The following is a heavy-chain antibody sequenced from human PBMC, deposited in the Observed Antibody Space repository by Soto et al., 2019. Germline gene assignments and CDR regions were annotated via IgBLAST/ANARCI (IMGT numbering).Heavy chain of an antibody. CDR1: GYIFNSFW. CDR2: MFPWTSDT. CDR3: VTTRDGTTFFPH. Sequence: PGESLKISCKASGYIFNSFWIGWVRQMPGEGLEWMGLMFPWTSDTRYSPSFQGHVSISVDRSTGTGYLQWNSLKASDTAMYYCVTTRDGTTFFPHWGQGTPVTVSS. V-gene: IGHV5-51*01. D-gene: IGHD1-7*01. J-gene: IGHJ4*02.